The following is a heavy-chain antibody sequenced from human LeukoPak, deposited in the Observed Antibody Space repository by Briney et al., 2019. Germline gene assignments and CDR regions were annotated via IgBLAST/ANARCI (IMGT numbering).Heavy chain of an antibody. CDR2: ISWNSGSI. D-gene: IGHD1-26*01. Sequence: PGGSLRLSCAASGFTFDDYAMHWVRQAPGKGLEWVSGISWNSGSIGYADSVKGRFTISRDNAKNSLYLQMNSLRAEDTALYYCAKMLWELHPESPFDYWGQGTLVTVSS. CDR1: GFTFDDYA. V-gene: IGHV3-9*01. J-gene: IGHJ4*02. CDR3: AKMLWELHPESPFDY.